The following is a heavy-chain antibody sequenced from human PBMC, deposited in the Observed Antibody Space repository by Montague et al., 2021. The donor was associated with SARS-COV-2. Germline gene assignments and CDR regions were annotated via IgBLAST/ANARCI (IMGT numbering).Heavy chain of an antibody. CDR3: GRGISSWWAVRY. CDR1: GASLSGYY. D-gene: IGHD6-13*01. CDR2: VYYSRGT. J-gene: IGHJ4*02. Sequence: SETLSLTCSVNGASLSGYYWGWVRQPPGKGLEWIGNVYYSRGTNYNPSLESRVTISVDTSKNQFSLRLSSATAADTAVYYCGRGISSWWAVRYWGQGILVTVSS. V-gene: IGHV4-34*01.